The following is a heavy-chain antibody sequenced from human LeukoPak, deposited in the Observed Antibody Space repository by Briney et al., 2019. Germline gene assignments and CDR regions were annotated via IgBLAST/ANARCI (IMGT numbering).Heavy chain of an antibody. V-gene: IGHV3-20*04. D-gene: IGHD1/OR15-1a*01. Sequence: PGGSLRLSCAASGFTFSSYEMNWVRQAPGKGLEWVSGINWNGGSTGYADSVKGRFTISRDNAKNSLYLQMNSLRAEDTALYYCARGGSTGTKRYYYYYYMDVWGKGTTVTVSS. CDR3: ARGGSTGTKRYYYYYYMDV. J-gene: IGHJ6*03. CDR2: INWNGGST. CDR1: GFTFSSYE.